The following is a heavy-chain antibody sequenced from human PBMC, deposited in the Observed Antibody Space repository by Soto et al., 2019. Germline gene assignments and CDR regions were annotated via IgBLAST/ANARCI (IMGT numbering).Heavy chain of an antibody. V-gene: IGHV1-69*18. CDR1: GGSFSTYA. J-gene: IGHJ3*02. D-gene: IGHD5-18*01. CDR3: ARDRGVMDEWIQSFDI. Sequence: QVQLVQSGAEVKKPGTSVKVSCKASGGSFSTYALNWVRQAPGQGLEWMGRIIPIFGTLNYAQKFQGRVTISADESTSKAYLELSSLTSEDTAVYYCARDRGVMDEWIQSFDIWRQATMVTASS. CDR2: IIPIFGTL.